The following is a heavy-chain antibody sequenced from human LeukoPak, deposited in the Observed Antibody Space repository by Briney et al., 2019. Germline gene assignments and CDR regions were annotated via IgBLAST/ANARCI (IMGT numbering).Heavy chain of an antibody. D-gene: IGHD3-9*01. V-gene: IGHV3-48*03. J-gene: IGHJ4*02. CDR3: ARDPPFKRRGYDILTGYFGWEPKNFDY. Sequence: GGSLRLSCAASGFTFSSYEMNWVRQAPGKGLEWVSYISSSGSTIYYADSVKGRFTISRDNAKNSLYLQMNSLRAEDTAVYYCARDPPFKRRGYDILTGYFGWEPKNFDYWDQGTLVTVSS. CDR1: GFTFSSYE. CDR2: ISSSGSTI.